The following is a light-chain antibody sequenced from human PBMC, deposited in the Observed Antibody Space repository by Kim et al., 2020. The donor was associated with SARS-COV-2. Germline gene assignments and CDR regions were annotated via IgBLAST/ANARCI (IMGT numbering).Light chain of an antibody. CDR1: SLRSYY. CDR2: GKN. J-gene: IGLJ3*02. CDR3: NSRDSSGNHLV. Sequence: VALGQTVRITCQADSLRSYYASWYQQKPGQAPVLVIYGKNNRPSGIPDRFSGSSSGNTASLTITGAQAEDEADYYCNSRDSSGNHLVFGGGTQLTVL. V-gene: IGLV3-19*01.